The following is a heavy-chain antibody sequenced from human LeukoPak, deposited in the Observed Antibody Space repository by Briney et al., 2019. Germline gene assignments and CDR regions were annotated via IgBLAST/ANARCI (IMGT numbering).Heavy chain of an antibody. D-gene: IGHD6-6*01. J-gene: IGHJ4*02. Sequence: ASVTVSCKASGYTFTSYGISWVRQAPGQGLEWMGWISAYNGNTNYAQKLQGRVTMTTDTSTSTAYMELSSLRSEDTAVYYCARHRPSSSMDYWGQGTLVTVSS. CDR3: ARHRPSSSMDY. CDR1: GYTFTSYG. V-gene: IGHV1-18*01. CDR2: ISAYNGNT.